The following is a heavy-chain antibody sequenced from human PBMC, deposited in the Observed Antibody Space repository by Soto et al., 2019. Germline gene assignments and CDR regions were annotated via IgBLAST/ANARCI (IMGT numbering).Heavy chain of an antibody. CDR2: ISSSGDNT. CDR1: GFTFSGYA. CDR3: AKDLRAADLGRDY. V-gene: IGHV3-23*01. J-gene: IGHJ4*02. D-gene: IGHD6-25*01. Sequence: EVQMLQTGGGLVQTGGSLRLSCSASGFTFSGYAMSWVRRGPGRGLEGVSAISSSGDNTYYADPVKAPFTISRVNSNTTLFLQMNSLKADDTTVYYCAKDLRAADLGRDYWGQGALVTVSS.